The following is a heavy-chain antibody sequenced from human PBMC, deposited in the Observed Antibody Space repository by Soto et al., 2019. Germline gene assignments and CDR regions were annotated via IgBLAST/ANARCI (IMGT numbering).Heavy chain of an antibody. V-gene: IGHV3-21*01. CDR2: LTSSTRYI. CDR1: GFTFSSYS. CDR3: PRDRAFGESEVTVFDP. J-gene: IGHJ5*02. D-gene: IGHD3-10*01. Sequence: GGSPRLSCAASGFTFSSYSMNWVRQAPGKGLDWVSSLTSSTRYIYYSASVKGRFTISRDNAKNSMYRQMNSVIAEDTAMYYCPRDRAFGESEVTVFDPCAQVTPVTVYS.